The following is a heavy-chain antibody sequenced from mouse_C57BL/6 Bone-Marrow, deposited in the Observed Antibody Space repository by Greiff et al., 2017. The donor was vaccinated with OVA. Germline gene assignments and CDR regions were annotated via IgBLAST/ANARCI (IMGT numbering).Heavy chain of an antibody. V-gene: IGHV3-6*01. Sequence: VQLKQSGPGLVKPSQSLSLTCSVTGYSITSGYYWNWIRQFPGNKLEWMGYISYDGSNNYNPSLKNRISITRDTSKNQFFLKLNSVTTEDTATYYCARADYDAYYYAMDYWGQGTSVTVSS. CDR1: GYSITSGYY. CDR2: ISYDGSN. J-gene: IGHJ4*01. CDR3: ARADYDAYYYAMDY. D-gene: IGHD2-4*01.